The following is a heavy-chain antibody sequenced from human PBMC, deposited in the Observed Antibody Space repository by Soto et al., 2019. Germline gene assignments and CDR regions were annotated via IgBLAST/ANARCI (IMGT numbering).Heavy chain of an antibody. CDR3: AKGPDGSGYYHNWFDS. D-gene: IGHD3-22*01. V-gene: IGHV3-23*01. J-gene: IGHJ5*01. CDR2: ISRTGDSA. CDR1: GFSFSDYA. Sequence: EVHLLESGGALVQPGGSLTLSCAASGFSFSDYAMSWVRQAPGKGLEWVSSISRTGDSAYYADSVKGRFANSRDRSKNRLALQMNSIRVEDTAVYYCAKGPDGSGYYHNWFDSWGQGTLITVSS.